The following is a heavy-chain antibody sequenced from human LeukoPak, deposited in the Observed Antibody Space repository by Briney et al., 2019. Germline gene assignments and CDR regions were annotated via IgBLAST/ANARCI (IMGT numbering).Heavy chain of an antibody. V-gene: IGHV3-48*03. Sequence: GGSLILSCAASGFTFSSYEMNWLRQAPGKGLEWVSYISSSGSTIYYADSVKGRFTISRDNAKNSLYLQMNSLRAEDTAVYYCARDMNYNLDYWGQGNLVTVSP. D-gene: IGHD1-7*01. CDR2: ISSSGSTI. CDR1: GFTFSSYE. CDR3: ARDMNYNLDY. J-gene: IGHJ4*02.